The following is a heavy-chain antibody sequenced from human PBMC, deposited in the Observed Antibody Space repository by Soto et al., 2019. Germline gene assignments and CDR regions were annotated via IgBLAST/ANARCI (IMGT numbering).Heavy chain of an antibody. D-gene: IGHD3-10*01. CDR3: ARSTYYYGSGYYYYMDV. CDR2: TYYRSKWYN. CDR1: GDSVSSNSAA. V-gene: IGHV6-1*01. Sequence: QVQLQQSGPGLVKPSQTLSLTCAISGDSVSSNSAAWNWIRQSPSRGLEWLGRTYYRSKWYNDYAVSVKSRITIIPDTSKNQFSLQLNSVTPEDTAVYYCARSTYYYGSGYYYYMDVWGKGTTVTVSS. J-gene: IGHJ6*03.